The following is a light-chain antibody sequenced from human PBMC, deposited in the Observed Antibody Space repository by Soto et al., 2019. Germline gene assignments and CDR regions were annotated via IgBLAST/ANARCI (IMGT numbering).Light chain of an antibody. J-gene: IGKJ4*01. CDR2: XAS. Sequence: VLTQSPATLSLSRGERATLSXRASHNVVIYLSWYQQIPGKAPRXXIYXASNRATGIPARFSGSGYATDFTITISRLESEDFAVYYCQQRSNWRTFGGGTKVDI. CDR1: HNVVIY. CDR3: QQRSNWRT. V-gene: IGKV3-11*01.